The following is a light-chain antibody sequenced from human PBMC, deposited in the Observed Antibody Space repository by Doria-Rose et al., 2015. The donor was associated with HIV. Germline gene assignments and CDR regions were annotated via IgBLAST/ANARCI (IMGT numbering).Light chain of an antibody. CDR2: DAS. Sequence: TQSPGTLSLSPGERATLSCRASQRVQSSYLAWYRQTPGQAPRLLIYDASTRSTGIRDRFSGSGSGTDFTLLISRLEPEDGAVYYGQQYGPSRGTFGQGTRLEIK. CDR3: QQYGPSRGT. J-gene: IGKJ5*01. CDR1: QRVQSSY. V-gene: IGKV3-20*01.